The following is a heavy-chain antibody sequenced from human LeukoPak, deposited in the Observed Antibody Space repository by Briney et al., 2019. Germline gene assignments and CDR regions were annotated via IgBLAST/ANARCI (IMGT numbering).Heavy chain of an antibody. J-gene: IGHJ5*02. CDR2: IIPIFGTA. D-gene: IGHD1-26*01. V-gene: IGHV1-69*01. Sequence: GSSVKLSCKASGGTFSTFAISWVRQAPGQGLEWMGGIIPIFGTANYAQKFKGIVTITADESTSTAYMELSSLRSEDTAVYYCATIGIVGATRNWFDPWGQGTLVTVSS. CDR3: ATIGIVGATRNWFDP. CDR1: GGTFSTFA.